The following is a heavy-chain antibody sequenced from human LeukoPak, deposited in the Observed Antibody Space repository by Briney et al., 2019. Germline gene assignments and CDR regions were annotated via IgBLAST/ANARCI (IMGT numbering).Heavy chain of an antibody. D-gene: IGHD5-24*01. V-gene: IGHV4-34*01. CDR3: ARGPSEIRLEMSYDY. CDR1: GGSFSGYY. Sequence: PSETLSLTCAVYGGSFSGYYWSWIRQPPGKGLEWIGEINHSGSTNYNPSLKSRVTISVDTSKNQFSLKLSSVTAADTAVYYCARGPSEIRLEMSYDYWGQGTLVTVSS. CDR2: INHSGST. J-gene: IGHJ4*02.